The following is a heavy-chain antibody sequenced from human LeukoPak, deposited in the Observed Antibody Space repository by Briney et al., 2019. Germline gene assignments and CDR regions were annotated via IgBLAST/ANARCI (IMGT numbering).Heavy chain of an antibody. J-gene: IGHJ6*02. Sequence: SETLSLTCTVSGGSISSYYWSWIRQPAGKGLEWIGRIYTSGSTNYNPSLKSRVTMSVDTSKNQFSLKLSSVTAADTAVYYCARVDSGSPWYYYGMDVWGQGTTVTVSS. CDR2: IYTSGST. CDR1: GGSISSYY. V-gene: IGHV4-4*07. D-gene: IGHD1-26*01. CDR3: ARVDSGSPWYYYGMDV.